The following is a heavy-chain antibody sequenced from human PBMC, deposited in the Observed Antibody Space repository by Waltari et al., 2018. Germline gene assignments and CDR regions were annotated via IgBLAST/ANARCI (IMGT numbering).Heavy chain of an antibody. CDR2: IYHSGST. V-gene: IGHV4-38-2*01. CDR3: ARAEEGYCSGGSCPLLDY. D-gene: IGHD2-15*01. CDR1: GYSISSGYY. Sequence: QVQLQESGPGLVKPSETLSLTCAVSGYSISSGYYWGWIRQHPGKGLEWIGSIYHSGSTYYNPSLKSRVTISVDTSKNQFSLKLSSVTAADTAVYYCARAEEGYCSGGSCPLLDYWGQGTLVTVSS. J-gene: IGHJ4*02.